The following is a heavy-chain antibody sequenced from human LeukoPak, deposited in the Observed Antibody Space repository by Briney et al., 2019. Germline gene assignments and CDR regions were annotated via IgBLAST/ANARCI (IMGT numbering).Heavy chain of an antibody. CDR1: GFTFDDYA. V-gene: IGHV3-9*01. Sequence: AGGSLRLSCAASGFTFDDYAMRWVRQAPGKGLEWVSGISWNSGSIDHADSVKGRFTISRDNANNSLYLQMNSLRPEDTALYYCAKGHYYDRSGHGGYFAYWGQGTLVTVS. D-gene: IGHD3-22*01. CDR2: ISWNSGSI. CDR3: AKGHYYDRSGHGGYFAY. J-gene: IGHJ4*02.